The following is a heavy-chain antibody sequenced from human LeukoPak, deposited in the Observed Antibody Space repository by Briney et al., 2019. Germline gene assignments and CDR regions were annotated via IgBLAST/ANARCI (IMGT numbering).Heavy chain of an antibody. D-gene: IGHD2-2*01. CDR2: INRDGPT. CDR3: GRGGYDMYD. CDR1: GFTVSNNY. J-gene: IGHJ6*02. Sequence: GGSLRLSCAASGFTVSNNYMSWVCQAPGNGLEWVSTINRDGPTFYADSVKGRFTISRDNSRNTLYLQMNSLRAEDTAVYYCGRGGYDMYDWGQGTTVSVSS. V-gene: IGHV3-66*01.